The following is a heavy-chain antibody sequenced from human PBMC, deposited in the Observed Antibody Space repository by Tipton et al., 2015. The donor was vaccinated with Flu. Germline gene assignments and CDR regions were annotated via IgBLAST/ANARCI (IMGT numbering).Heavy chain of an antibody. J-gene: IGHJ5*02. CDR1: GDSISSDFY. CDR3: ARRDYSNYVSDPNSWFDP. CDR2: VSRTGST. Sequence: LRLSCAVSGDSISSDFYWAWIRQFPGKGLEWIGTVSRTGSTIYNPSLKSRVTISIDTSKNQFSLNMRSVTAADMAVYYCARRDYSNYVSDPNSWFDPWGQGTLVAVSS. D-gene: IGHD4-11*01. V-gene: IGHV4-38-2*01.